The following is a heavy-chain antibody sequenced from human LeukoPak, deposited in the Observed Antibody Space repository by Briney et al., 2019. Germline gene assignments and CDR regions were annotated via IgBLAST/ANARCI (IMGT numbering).Heavy chain of an antibody. Sequence: EASVKVSCKASGGTFSSYTISWVRQAPGQGLGWMGRIIPILGIANYAQKFQGGVTITADKSTSTAYMELSSLRSEDTAVYYCATNTYCSSTSCYTSYYYYYYMDVWGKGTTVTVSS. J-gene: IGHJ6*03. V-gene: IGHV1-69*02. CDR1: GGTFSSYT. D-gene: IGHD2-2*02. CDR3: ATNTYCSSTSCYTSYYYYYYMDV. CDR2: IIPILGIA.